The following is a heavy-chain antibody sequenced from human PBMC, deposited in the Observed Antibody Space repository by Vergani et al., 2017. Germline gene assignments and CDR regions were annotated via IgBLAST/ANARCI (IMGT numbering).Heavy chain of an antibody. J-gene: IGHJ4*02. Sequence: LVESGGGLVQPGGSLKLSCADSSFSVSSHYMTWVRQAPGKGLEWVSTINIGGRTSYADSVKGRLTLTRDDSKNTLHLQMNSLRAEDTAVYYCATSIGSYYHYFDYWGQGTLVTVSS. CDR3: ATSIGSYYHYFDY. CDR1: SFSVSSHY. D-gene: IGHD1-26*01. V-gene: IGHV3-66*01. CDR2: INIGGRT.